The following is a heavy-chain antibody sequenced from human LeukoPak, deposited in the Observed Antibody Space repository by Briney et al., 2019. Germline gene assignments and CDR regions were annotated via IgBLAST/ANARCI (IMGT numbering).Heavy chain of an antibody. D-gene: IGHD3-3*01. V-gene: IGHV3-30*02. J-gene: IGHJ4*02. CDR1: GFTFSSYG. CDR2: IRYDGSNK. Sequence: PGGSLRLSCAASGFTFSSYGMHWVRQAPGKGLEWVAFIRYDGSNKYYADSVKGRFTISRDNSKNTLYLQMNSLRAEDTAVYYFAKDQASDYGFWSGYYGPKNRFSYWGQGTLVTVSS. CDR3: AKDQASDYGFWSGYYGPKNRFSY.